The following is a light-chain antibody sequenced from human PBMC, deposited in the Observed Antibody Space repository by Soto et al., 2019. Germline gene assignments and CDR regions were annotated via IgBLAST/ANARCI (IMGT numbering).Light chain of an antibody. CDR3: QQYGSSPYT. CDR1: QSVRSNY. J-gene: IGKJ2*01. Sequence: PGARATLSCRASQSVRSNYLAWYQQRPGQAPRLLISGASSRATGIPDRFSGSGSRTDFTLTISRLDPEDFAVYYCQQYGSSPYTFGQGTKLEIK. CDR2: GAS. V-gene: IGKV3-20*01.